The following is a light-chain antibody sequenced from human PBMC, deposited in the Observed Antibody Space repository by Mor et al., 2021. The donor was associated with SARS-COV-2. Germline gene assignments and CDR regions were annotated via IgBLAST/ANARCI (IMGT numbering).Light chain of an antibody. V-gene: IGLV6-57*01. CDR3: QSYDSSNRV. CDR1: SGSIASNY. Sequence: SSGSIASNYVQWYQQRPGSSPTTVIYEDNQRPSGVPDRFSGSIDSSSNSASLTISGLKTEDEADYYCQSYDSSNRVFGG. CDR2: EDN. J-gene: IGLJ2*01.